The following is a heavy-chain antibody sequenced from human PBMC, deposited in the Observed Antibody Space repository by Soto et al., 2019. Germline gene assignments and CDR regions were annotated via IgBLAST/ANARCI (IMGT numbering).Heavy chain of an antibody. CDR3: ARLEGLATISYYFDF. V-gene: IGHV4-39*01. J-gene: IGHJ4*02. D-gene: IGHD3-9*01. CDR1: DDSINSDKYY. Sequence: QLQLQESGPGLVKPSETLSLSCSVSDDSINSDKYYWGWIRQPPGKGLEWIGSIYYRGNAYYNPSLPTRVTISLDKSKSQFSLKLNSVNAADSAVYFCARLEGLATISYYFDFWGPGALVTVSS. CDR2: IYYRGNA.